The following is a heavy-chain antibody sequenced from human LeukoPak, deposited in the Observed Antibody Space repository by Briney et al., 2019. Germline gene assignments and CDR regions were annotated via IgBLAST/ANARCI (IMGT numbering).Heavy chain of an antibody. V-gene: IGHV4-39*07. Sequence: PSETLSLTCTVSGGSISSSSYYWGWIRQPPGKGLEWIGSIYYSGSTYYNPSLKSRVTISVDTSKNQFSLKLSSVTAADTAVYYCARDHRWELLRSDWFDPWGQGTLVTVSS. CDR1: GGSISSSSYY. CDR2: IYYSGST. CDR3: ARDHRWELLRSDWFDP. J-gene: IGHJ5*02. D-gene: IGHD1-26*01.